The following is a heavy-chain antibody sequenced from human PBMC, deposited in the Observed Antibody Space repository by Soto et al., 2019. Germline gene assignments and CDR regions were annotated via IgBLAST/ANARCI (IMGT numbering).Heavy chain of an antibody. J-gene: IGHJ6*02. CDR3: AKVGAYGELYYYGMDV. D-gene: IGHD4-17*01. CDR2: ISYDGSNK. Sequence: LRLSCAASGFIFSSYGIHWVRQSPCRGLELVAVISYDGSNKYYADSVKGRFTISRDNSKNTLYLQMNSLRAEDTAVYYCAKVGAYGELYYYGMDVWGQGTTVTVSS. V-gene: IGHV3-30*18. CDR1: GFIFSSYG.